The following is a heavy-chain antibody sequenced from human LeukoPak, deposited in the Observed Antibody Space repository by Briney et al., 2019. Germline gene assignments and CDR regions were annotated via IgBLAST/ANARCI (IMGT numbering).Heavy chain of an antibody. CDR2: ISNDANHK. CDR3: AKDLPANYDIVTGLGAFDI. V-gene: IGHV3-30-3*01. Sequence: GGSLRLSCAASGFTFRSYAMHWVRQAPGKGLEWVALISNDANHKYYADSVKGRFTISRDNSKNTLYLQMNSLRAEDTAVYYCAKDLPANYDIVTGLGAFDIWGQGTMVTVSS. J-gene: IGHJ3*02. CDR1: GFTFRSYA. D-gene: IGHD3-9*01.